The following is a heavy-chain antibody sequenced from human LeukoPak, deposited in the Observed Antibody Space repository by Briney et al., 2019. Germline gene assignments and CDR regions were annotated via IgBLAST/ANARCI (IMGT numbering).Heavy chain of an antibody. CDR3: AKDYGSGLAPFDY. D-gene: IGHD2-15*01. CDR2: IRYDATNK. J-gene: IGHJ4*02. Sequence: QFGGSLRLSCAASGFTFSSYGMHWVRQAPVKGLEWEAFIRYDATNKYYADSVKGRFTISRDNSKNTLYLQMNSLRAEDTAVYYCAKDYGSGLAPFDYWGQGTLVTVSS. V-gene: IGHV3-30*02. CDR1: GFTFSSYG.